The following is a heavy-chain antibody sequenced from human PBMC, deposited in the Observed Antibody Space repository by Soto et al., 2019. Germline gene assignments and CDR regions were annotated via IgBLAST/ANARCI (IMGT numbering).Heavy chain of an antibody. J-gene: IGHJ4*02. Sequence: PSETLSLTCSVSGGTLGDYSWNWIRQPPGKGLEWIGYIFYRGETKYNPSHSLWIRVTISTSKTQVSLTLTSVTAADTAVYYCARGSNSNFEGPIVCGPGTLVTVSS. CDR3: ARGSNSNFEGPIV. D-gene: IGHD4-4*01. CDR1: GGTLGDYS. CDR2: IFYRGET. V-gene: IGHV4-59*13.